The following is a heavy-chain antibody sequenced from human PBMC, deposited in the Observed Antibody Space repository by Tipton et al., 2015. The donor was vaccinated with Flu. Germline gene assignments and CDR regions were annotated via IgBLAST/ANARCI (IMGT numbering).Heavy chain of an antibody. CDR3: ARASGGSGYYFDAFDI. D-gene: IGHD3-22*01. V-gene: IGHV3-53*01. CDR1: GFTVSSNY. J-gene: IGHJ3*02. CDR2: IYSGGST. Sequence: VQLVQSGGGLIQPGGSLRLSCAASGFTVSSNYMSWVRQAPGKGLEWGSVIYSGGSTYYADSVKGRFTISRDNSKNTLYLQMNSLRAEDTAVYYCARASGGSGYYFDAFDIWGQGTMVTVSS.